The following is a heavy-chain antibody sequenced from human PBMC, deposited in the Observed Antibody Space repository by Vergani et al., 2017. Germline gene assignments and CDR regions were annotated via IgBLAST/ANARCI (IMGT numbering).Heavy chain of an antibody. Sequence: QVQLQQWGAGLLKPSETLSLTCAVYGGSFSGYYWSWIRQPPGKGLEWIGEINHSGSTNYNPSLKSRVTISVDTSKNQFSLKLSSVTAADTAVYYCASISGSYYSSDDWGQATLVTVSS. CDR1: GGSFSGYY. D-gene: IGHD1-26*01. CDR3: ASISGSYYSSDD. V-gene: IGHV4-34*01. CDR2: INHSGST. J-gene: IGHJ4*02.